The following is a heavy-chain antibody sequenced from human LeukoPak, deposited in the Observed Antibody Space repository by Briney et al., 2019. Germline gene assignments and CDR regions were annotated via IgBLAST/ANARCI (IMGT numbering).Heavy chain of an antibody. CDR3: ARGTIGYCSGGSCYPTDY. V-gene: IGHV1-69*13. D-gene: IGHD2-15*01. Sequence: VASVKVSCKASGGTFSSYAISWVRQAPGQGLEWMGGIIPIFGTANYAQKFQGRVTITADESTSTAYMELSSLRSEDTAVYYCARGTIGYCSGGSCYPTDYWGQGTLVTVSS. CDR1: GGTFSSYA. J-gene: IGHJ4*02. CDR2: IIPIFGTA.